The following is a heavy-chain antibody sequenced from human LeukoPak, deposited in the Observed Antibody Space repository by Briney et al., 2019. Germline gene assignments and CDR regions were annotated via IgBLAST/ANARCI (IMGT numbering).Heavy chain of an antibody. CDR2: FSTSSSHI. J-gene: IGHJ3*02. CDR3: AKADYYDSSGYYFGAFDI. CDR1: GFTFSSYS. V-gene: IGHV3-21*04. Sequence: GGSLRLSCAASGFTFSSYSMIWVRQAPGKGLEWVSYFSTSSSHIYYADSVKGRFTISRDNAKNSLYLQMNSLRAEDTALYYCAKADYYDSSGYYFGAFDIWGQGTMVTVSS. D-gene: IGHD3-22*01.